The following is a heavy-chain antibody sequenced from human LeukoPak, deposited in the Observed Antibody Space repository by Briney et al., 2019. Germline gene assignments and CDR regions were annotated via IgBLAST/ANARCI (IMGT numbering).Heavy chain of an antibody. CDR2: ISSSSSYI. J-gene: IGHJ4*02. V-gene: IGHV3-21*01. CDR1: GFTFSSYS. Sequence: GGSLRLSCAASGFTFSSYSMNWVRQAPGKGLEWVSSISSSSSYIYYADSVKGRFTISRDNAKNSLYLQMNSLRDEDTAVYYCARGSGYYYVAFPFDYWGQGTLVTVSS. CDR3: ARGSGYYYVAFPFDY. D-gene: IGHD3-22*01.